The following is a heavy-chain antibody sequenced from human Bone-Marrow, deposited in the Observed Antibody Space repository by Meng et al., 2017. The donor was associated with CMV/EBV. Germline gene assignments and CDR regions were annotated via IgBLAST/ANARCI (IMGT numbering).Heavy chain of an antibody. CDR1: GGTFSSHA. V-gene: IGHV1-69*05. J-gene: IGHJ1*01. Sequence: SVKVSCKASGGTFSSHAISWARQAPGQGLEWMGGLIPMFGTANFAQNFRGRVTLTTDGSTSTAYMELRSLRYEDTALYFCARGVVHDYSNRQWDIDQWGQGTLVTVSS. CDR2: LIPMFGTA. CDR3: ARGVVHDYSNRQWDIDQ. D-gene: IGHD4-11*01.